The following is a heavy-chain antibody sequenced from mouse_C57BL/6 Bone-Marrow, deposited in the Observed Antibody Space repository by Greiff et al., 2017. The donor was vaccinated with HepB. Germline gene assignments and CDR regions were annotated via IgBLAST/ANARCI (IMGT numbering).Heavy chain of an antibody. J-gene: IGHJ2*01. CDR2: ISYDGSN. CDR1: GYSITSGYY. D-gene: IGHD2-4*01. V-gene: IGHV3-6*01. CDR3: ARGEIYYDRYFDY. Sequence: EVHLVESGPGLVKPSQSLSLTCSVTGYSITSGYYWNWIRQFPGNKLEWMGYISYDGSNNYNPSLKNRISITRDTSKNQFFLKLNSVTTEDTATYYCARGEIYYDRYFDYWGQGTTLTVSS.